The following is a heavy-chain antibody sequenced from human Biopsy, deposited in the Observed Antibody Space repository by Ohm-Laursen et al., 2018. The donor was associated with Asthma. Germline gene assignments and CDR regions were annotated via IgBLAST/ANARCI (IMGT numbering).Heavy chain of an antibody. CDR3: ARAVDYSHYYGIDV. V-gene: IGHV1-18*01. D-gene: IGHD3-10*01. CDR1: GYTSNSAG. J-gene: IGHJ6*02. CDR2: ISVYNGNT. Sequence: GASVKVSCKTSGYTSNSAGITWVRQAPGQGLEWMGWISVYNGNTKVAQKLQDRVTMITDTSTSTAYMELRSLRSDDTAVYFCARAVDYSHYYGIDVWGQETTVTVS.